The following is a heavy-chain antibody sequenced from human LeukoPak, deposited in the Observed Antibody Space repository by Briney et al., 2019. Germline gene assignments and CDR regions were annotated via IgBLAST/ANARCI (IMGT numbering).Heavy chain of an antibody. Sequence: GGSLRLSCAASGFTFSSYWMSWVRQAPGKGLEWVANIKQDESEKYYVDSVKGRFTISRDNAKNSLYLQMNSLRAEDTAVYYCARVLAYYYDSSGYGSFDYWGQGTLVTVSS. V-gene: IGHV3-7*01. CDR2: IKQDESEK. CDR3: ARVLAYYYDSSGYGSFDY. D-gene: IGHD3-22*01. CDR1: GFTFSSYW. J-gene: IGHJ4*02.